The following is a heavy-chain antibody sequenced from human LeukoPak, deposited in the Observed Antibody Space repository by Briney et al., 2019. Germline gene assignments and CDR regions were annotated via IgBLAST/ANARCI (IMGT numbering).Heavy chain of an antibody. V-gene: IGHV3-48*01. J-gene: IGHJ6*02. CDR3: AGGYSSSWYYYYYYGMDV. CDR2: ISSSSSTI. CDR1: GFTFSSYS. Sequence: RTGGSLRLSCAASGFTFSSYSMNWVRQAPGKGLEWVSYISSSSSTIYYAASVRGRFTISRDNAKNSLYLQMNSLRAEDTAVYYCAGGYSSSWYYYYYYGMDVWGQGTTVTVSS. D-gene: IGHD6-13*01.